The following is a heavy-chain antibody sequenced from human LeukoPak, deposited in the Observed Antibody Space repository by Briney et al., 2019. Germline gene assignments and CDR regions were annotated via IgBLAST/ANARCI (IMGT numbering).Heavy chain of an antibody. D-gene: IGHD6-19*01. CDR1: GYTFTSYG. V-gene: IGHV1-18*01. CDR2: ISVYDGNT. CDR3: ARQGTGGDPVAYYY. Sequence: ASVKVSCKASGYTFTSYGITWVRQAPGQGLEWMGWISVYDGNTNYAQNLQGRVTMTTDTSTSTAYMGLRSLRSDDTALYYWARQGTGGDPVAYYYWGQGTLVTVSS. J-gene: IGHJ4*02.